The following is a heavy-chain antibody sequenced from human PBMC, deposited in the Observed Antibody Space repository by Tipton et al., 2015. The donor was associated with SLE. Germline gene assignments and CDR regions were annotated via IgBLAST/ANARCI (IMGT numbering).Heavy chain of an antibody. J-gene: IGHJ4*02. V-gene: IGHV4-61*08. CDR2: LYYSGNT. Sequence: TLSLTCTVSSGSVSSGAYYWSWIRQHPGKGLEWIGVLYYSGNTYYNPSLKSPVTLSIDTSKNQFSLKMRSVTAADTAVYFCARGYCSDGVCYGFGFFDYGGQGNLVTVSS. D-gene: IGHD2-8*01. CDR3: ARGYCSDGVCYGFGFFDY. CDR1: SGSVSSGAYY.